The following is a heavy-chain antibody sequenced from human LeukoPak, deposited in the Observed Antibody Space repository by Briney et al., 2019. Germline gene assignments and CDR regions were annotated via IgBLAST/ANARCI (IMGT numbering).Heavy chain of an antibody. CDR2: LYYSGST. CDR3: ASRVATIHWGVFDY. Sequence: SETLSLTCTVSGGSISSSSYYWGWIRQPPGKGLEWIGSLYYSGSTYYNPSLKSRVTISVDTSKNQFSLKLSSVTAADTAVYYCASRVATIHWGVFDYWGQGTLVTVSS. J-gene: IGHJ4*02. D-gene: IGHD5-24*01. V-gene: IGHV4-39*07. CDR1: GGSISSSSYY.